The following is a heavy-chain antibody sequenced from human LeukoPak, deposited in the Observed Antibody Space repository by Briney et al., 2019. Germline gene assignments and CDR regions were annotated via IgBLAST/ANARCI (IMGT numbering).Heavy chain of an antibody. V-gene: IGHV4-38-2*02. D-gene: IGHD3-22*01. CDR2: IYHSGST. CDR1: GGSISSYY. Sequence: SETLSLTCTVSGGSISSYYWSWIRQPPGKGLEWIGSIYHSGSTYYNPSLKSRVTISVDTSKNQFSLKLSSVTAADTAVYYCARDPTYYYDSSGPPNWGQGTLVTVSS. CDR3: ARDPTYYYDSSGPPN. J-gene: IGHJ4*02.